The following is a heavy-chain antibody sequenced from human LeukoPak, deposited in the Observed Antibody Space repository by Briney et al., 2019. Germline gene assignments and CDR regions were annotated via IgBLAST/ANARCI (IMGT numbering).Heavy chain of an antibody. CDR3: AKDNSGSYWDYFDY. Sequence: GGSLRLSCAASGFTFSSYAMHWVRQAPGKGLEWVAVISYDGSNKYYADSVKGRFTISRDNSKNTLYLQMNSLRAEDTAVYYCAKDNSGSYWDYFDYWGQGTLVTVSS. V-gene: IGHV3-30-3*01. CDR1: GFTFSSYA. CDR2: ISYDGSNK. J-gene: IGHJ4*02. D-gene: IGHD1-26*01.